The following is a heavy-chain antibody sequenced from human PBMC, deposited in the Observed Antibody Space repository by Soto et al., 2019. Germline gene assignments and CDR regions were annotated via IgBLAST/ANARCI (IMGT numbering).Heavy chain of an antibody. CDR1: GYTFTDYY. V-gene: IGHV1-2*04. Sequence: ASVKVSCKASGYTFTDYYIHWVRQAPGQGLEWMGWINPNSGGTNSAQKFQGWVTMTRDTSISTAYMELSRLRSDDTAVYYCARALPAANYYHGMEVWGQGTTVTVSS. D-gene: IGHD2-2*01. CDR2: INPNSGGT. CDR3: ARALPAANYYHGMEV. J-gene: IGHJ6*02.